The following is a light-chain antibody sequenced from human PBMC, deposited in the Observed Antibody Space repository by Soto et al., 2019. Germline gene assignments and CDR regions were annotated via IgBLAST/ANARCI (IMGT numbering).Light chain of an antibody. CDR1: DSNIGAGYD. Sequence: QSVLTQPPSVSGAPGQRVTISCTGTDSNIGAGYDVPWYQKLPGAAPKLLIFGNINRPSGVPDRFSGSKSVTSASRAITGLQAEEEADYYCQSYDSSLSAVLFGGGTQLTVL. CDR2: GNI. V-gene: IGLV1-40*01. CDR3: QSYDSSLSAVL. J-gene: IGLJ7*01.